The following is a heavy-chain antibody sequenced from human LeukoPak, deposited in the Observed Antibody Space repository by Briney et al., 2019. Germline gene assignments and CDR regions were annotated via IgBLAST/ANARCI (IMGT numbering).Heavy chain of an antibody. Sequence: SETLSLTCTVSGGSISGYYWSWIRQPPGKGLEWIGSIYYSGGTNYNPSLKSRITISVDTSKNQFSLKLSSVTAADTAVYYCARDKDGYNWGDAFDIWGLGTMVTVSS. CDR2: IYYSGGT. V-gene: IGHV4-59*01. J-gene: IGHJ3*02. CDR1: GGSISGYY. D-gene: IGHD5-24*01. CDR3: ARDKDGYNWGDAFDI.